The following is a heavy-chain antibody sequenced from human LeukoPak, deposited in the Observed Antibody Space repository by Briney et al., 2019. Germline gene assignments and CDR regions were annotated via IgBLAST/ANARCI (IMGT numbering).Heavy chain of an antibody. CDR1: GFTFSSYG. V-gene: IGHV3-30*18. J-gene: IGHJ6*02. CDR3: AKDTGTHSDYYYYGMDV. D-gene: IGHD4-17*01. CDR2: ISYDGSNK. Sequence: PGRSLRLSCAASGFTFSSYGMHWVRQAPGKGLERVAVISYDGSNKYYADSVKGRFTISRDNSKNTLYLQMNSLRAEDTAMYYCAKDTGTHSDYYYYGMDVWGQGTTVTVSS.